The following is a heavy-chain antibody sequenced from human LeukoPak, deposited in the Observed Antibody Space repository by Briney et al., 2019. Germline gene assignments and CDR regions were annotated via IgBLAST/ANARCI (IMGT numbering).Heavy chain of an antibody. Sequence: GSLRLSCAASGFTFSSYAMSWVRQAPGKGLEWVSVIYSGGFTYYTDSVKGRFTISRDNSKNTLYLQMNSLRAEDTAVYYCARGGDVDTAMAIDYWGQGTLVTVSS. CDR2: IYSGGFT. CDR1: GFTFSSYA. D-gene: IGHD5-18*01. J-gene: IGHJ4*02. CDR3: ARGGDVDTAMAIDY. V-gene: IGHV3-53*01.